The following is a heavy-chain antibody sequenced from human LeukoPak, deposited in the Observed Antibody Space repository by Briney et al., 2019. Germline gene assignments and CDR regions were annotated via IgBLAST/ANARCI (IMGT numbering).Heavy chain of an antibody. J-gene: IGHJ4*02. Sequence: GGSLRLSCAASGFTFSSYWMSWVRQAPGKGLEWVANIKQDGSEKYYVDSVKGRFTISRDNAKNSLYLQMNSLRAEDTAVYYCARDQIHHYGSGSYLDWGQGTLVTVSS. CDR3: ARDQIHHYGSGSYLD. CDR1: GFTFSSYW. V-gene: IGHV3-7*01. D-gene: IGHD3-10*01. CDR2: IKQDGSEK.